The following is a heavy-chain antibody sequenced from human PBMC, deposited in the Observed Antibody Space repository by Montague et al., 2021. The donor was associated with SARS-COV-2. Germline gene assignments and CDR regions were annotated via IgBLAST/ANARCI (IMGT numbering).Heavy chain of an antibody. CDR2: ISGDGAYT. J-gene: IGHJ4*02. V-gene: IGHV3-43*02. Sequence: SLRLSCTASGFNFEDFAMHWVRQVPGKGLEWVSVISGDGAYTFYADSVKGRFTISRDNNKDSLFLQMNSLTTEDTALYYCAKDMEDGYNSWVSFDYWGQGGMVTVSS. CDR3: AKDMEDGYNSWVSFDY. CDR1: GFNFEDFA. D-gene: IGHD5-24*01.